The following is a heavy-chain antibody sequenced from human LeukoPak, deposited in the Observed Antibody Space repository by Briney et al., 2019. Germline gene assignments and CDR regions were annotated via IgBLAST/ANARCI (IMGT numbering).Heavy chain of an antibody. CDR2: VNPNSGNT. Sequence: ASVKVSCKASGYTFTSYDINWVRQATGQGLEWMGWVNPNSGNTGYAQKFQGRVTMTRNTSISTAYMELSSLRSEDTAVYYCARGRSQRITMVRGVIKAPYYYYYGMDVWGQGTTVTVSS. D-gene: IGHD3-10*01. V-gene: IGHV1-8*01. CDR3: ARGRSQRITMVRGVIKAPYYYYYGMDV. CDR1: GYTFTSYD. J-gene: IGHJ6*02.